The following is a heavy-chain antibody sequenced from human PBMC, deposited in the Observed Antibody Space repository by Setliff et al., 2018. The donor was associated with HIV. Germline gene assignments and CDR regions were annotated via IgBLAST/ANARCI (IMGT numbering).Heavy chain of an antibody. CDR1: GFTFSDYN. CDR2: TSYDGGHE. D-gene: IGHD3-3*01. V-gene: IGHV3-30*03. CDR3: ARATYFDFWRGNFYGIDV. J-gene: IGHJ6*02. Sequence: QPGGSLRLSCVGSGFTFSDYNIYWVRQAPGKGLEWVTVTSYDGGHESYAASVKGRFTISRDNSRNTVYLQMTSLRPEDTATYYCARATYFDFWRGNFYGIDVWGRGAMVTVSS.